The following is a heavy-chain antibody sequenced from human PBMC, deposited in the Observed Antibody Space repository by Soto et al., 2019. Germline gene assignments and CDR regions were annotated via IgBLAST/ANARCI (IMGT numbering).Heavy chain of an antibody. Sequence: QVHLVQSGAEVKKPGSSVTVSCKASGYIFRRHAISWVRQVPGQGLEWMGVIIPLFGTPNYAQKFKGRVTISAVELTSTAYMELRGLRSEDTAVYYCAREGGYTYGLGRGHPFDLGGQGNLVSVSS. CDR3: AREGGYTYGLGRGHPFDL. CDR1: GYIFRRHA. CDR2: IIPLFGTP. D-gene: IGHD5-18*01. J-gene: IGHJ5*02. V-gene: IGHV1-69*01.